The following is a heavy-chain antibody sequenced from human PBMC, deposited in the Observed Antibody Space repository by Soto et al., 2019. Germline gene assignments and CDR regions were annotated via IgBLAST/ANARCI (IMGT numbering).Heavy chain of an antibody. J-gene: IGHJ6*02. Sequence: GGSLRLSCAASGSTVSSNYMSWVRQAPGKGLEWVSVMYSGGSTYYADSVKGRFIISRDNYKNTLYLQMDSLRVEDTAVYYCARDSSLHQPLFYGMDVWGQGTTVTVSS. V-gene: IGHV3-66*01. CDR3: ARDSSLHQPLFYGMDV. CDR2: MYSGGST. D-gene: IGHD2-2*01. CDR1: GSTVSSNY.